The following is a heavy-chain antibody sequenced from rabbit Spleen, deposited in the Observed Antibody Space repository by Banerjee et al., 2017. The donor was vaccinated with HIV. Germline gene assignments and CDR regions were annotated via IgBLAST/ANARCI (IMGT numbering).Heavy chain of an antibody. CDR1: GFDFSSYG. Sequence: QEQLVESGGGLVQPGGSLQLSCKASGFDFSSYGVSWVRQGPGKGLEWIGYIDPVFGSAYYASWVNGRFSISRENTQNTVSLQLNSLTAADTATYFCARGGGLWGPGTLVTVS. V-gene: IGHV1S47*01. CDR3: ARGGGL. CDR2: IDPVFGSA. J-gene: IGHJ4*01.